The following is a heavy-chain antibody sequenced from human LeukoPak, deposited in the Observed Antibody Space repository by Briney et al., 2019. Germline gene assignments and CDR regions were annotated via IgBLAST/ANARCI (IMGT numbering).Heavy chain of an antibody. D-gene: IGHD6-13*01. CDR3: AHIRSSWPDY. V-gene: IGHV3-13*04. J-gene: IGHJ4*02. CDR2: IGTAGDT. Sequence: PGGSLRLSCAASGFTFRSYDMHWVRQTTGKGLEWVSSIGTAGDTDYPGSVKGRFTISRENAKNSLFLQMNSLRAEDTAVYYCAHIRSSWPDYWGQGTLVTVSS. CDR1: GFTFRSYD.